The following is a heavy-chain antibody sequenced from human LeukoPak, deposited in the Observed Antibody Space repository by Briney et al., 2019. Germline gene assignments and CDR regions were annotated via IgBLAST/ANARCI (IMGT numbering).Heavy chain of an antibody. CDR3: AREGTIVGATRRGNWFDP. CDR2: IYHSGST. J-gene: IGHJ5*02. V-gene: IGHV4-38-2*02. D-gene: IGHD1-26*01. CDR1: GYSISSGYY. Sequence: PSETLSLTCTVSGYSISSGYYWGWIRQPPGKGLEWIGSIYHSGSTYYNPSLKSRVTLSVDTSKNQFSLKLSSVTAADTAVYYCAREGTIVGATRRGNWFDPWGQGTLVTVSS.